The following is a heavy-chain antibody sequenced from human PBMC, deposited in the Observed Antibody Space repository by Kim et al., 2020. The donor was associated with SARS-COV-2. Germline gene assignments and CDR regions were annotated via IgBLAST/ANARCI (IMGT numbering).Heavy chain of an antibody. Sequence: SETLSLTCTVSGGSISSSSYYWGWIRQPPGKGLEWIGSIYYSGSTYYNPSLKSRVTISVDTSKNQFSLKLSSVTAADTAVYYCARGRDLYYGMDVWGQGTTVTVSS. CDR1: GGSISSSSYY. D-gene: IGHD1-26*01. CDR3: ARGRDLYYGMDV. CDR2: IYYSGST. J-gene: IGHJ6*02. V-gene: IGHV4-39*01.